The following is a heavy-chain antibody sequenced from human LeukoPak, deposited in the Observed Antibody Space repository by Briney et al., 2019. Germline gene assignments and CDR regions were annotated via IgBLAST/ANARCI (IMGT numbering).Heavy chain of an antibody. D-gene: IGHD1-1*01. CDR2: TSYDEINK. CDR1: GFTFRNYA. J-gene: IGHJ3*02. Sequence: PGGSLRLSCAASGFTFRNYAMHWVRQAPGQALEWVAVTSYDEINKYYADSVNGRFTISRDNVKSTLYLQMNSLRVKDPAVYYCARRGAVERRPAPCDIWGQGTMVTVSS. V-gene: IGHV3-30*04. CDR3: ARRGAVERRPAPCDI.